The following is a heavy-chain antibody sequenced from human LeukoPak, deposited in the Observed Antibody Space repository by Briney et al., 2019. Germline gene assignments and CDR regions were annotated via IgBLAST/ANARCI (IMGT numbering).Heavy chain of an antibody. CDR3: AKDRTSFAPAGRVFDY. CDR1: AFTFSTYG. CDR2: IRYDGSNK. D-gene: IGHD6-13*01. Sequence: GGSLRLSCAASAFTFSTYGMHWVRQAPGKGLEWVAFIRYDGSNKYYADSVKGRFTISRDNSKNTLYVQMNSLRTEDTAVYYCAKDRTSFAPAGRVFDYWGQGTLVTVSS. J-gene: IGHJ4*02. V-gene: IGHV3-30*02.